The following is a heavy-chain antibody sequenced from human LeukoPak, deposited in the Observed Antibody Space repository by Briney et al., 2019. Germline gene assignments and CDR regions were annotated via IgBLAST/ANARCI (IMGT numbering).Heavy chain of an antibody. V-gene: IGHV3-23*01. Sequence: GGSLRLSCAASGFTFSSYGMSWVRQAPGKGLEWVSAISGSGGSTYYADSVKGRFTISKDNSKNTLYLQMNSLRAEDTAVYYCANFGAQYIFDYWGQGTLVTVSS. CDR2: ISGSGGST. CDR3: ANFGAQYIFDY. CDR1: GFTFSSYG. J-gene: IGHJ4*02. D-gene: IGHD3-10*01.